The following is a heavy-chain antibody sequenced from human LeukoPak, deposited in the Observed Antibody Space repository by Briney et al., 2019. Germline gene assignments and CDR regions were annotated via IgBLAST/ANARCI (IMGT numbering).Heavy chain of an antibody. D-gene: IGHD3-3*01. CDR2: IYYSGST. CDR3: ARGSSSLEWLLYLDYYYMDV. CDR1: GGSVSSGSYY. J-gene: IGHJ6*03. Sequence: SETLSLTCTVSGGSVSSGSYYWRWIRQPPGKGLEWIGYIYYSGSTNYNPSPKSRVTISVDTSKNQFSLKLSSVTAADTAVYYCARGSSSLEWLLYLDYYYMDVWGKGTTVTVSS. V-gene: IGHV4-61*01.